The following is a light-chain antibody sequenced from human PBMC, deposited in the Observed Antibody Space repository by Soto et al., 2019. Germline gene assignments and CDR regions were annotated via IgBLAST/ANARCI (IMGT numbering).Light chain of an antibody. V-gene: IGKV1-39*01. J-gene: IGKJ2*01. CDR1: RSIGNY. Sequence: DIQMTQSPSSLSASVGDRVTITCRASRSIGNYLNWYQQKPESAPKLLIYLTSSLQRGVTSRFSGSGSGTDFTLSISSLQPEDFATYYCQQSYSTPYSFGQGTKLEIK. CDR2: LTS. CDR3: QQSYSTPYS.